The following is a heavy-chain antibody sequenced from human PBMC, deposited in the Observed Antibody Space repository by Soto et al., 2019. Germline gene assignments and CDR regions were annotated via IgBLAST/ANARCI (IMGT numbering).Heavy chain of an antibody. CDR2: ISSSSSTI. V-gene: IGHV3-48*02. Sequence: GGSLRLPSAAAGVNFSSYSMNWVRQATGKGLEWVSYISSSSSTIYYADSVKGRFTISRDNAKNSLYLQMNSLRDEDTAVYYCARDPAVAGTDYYYGMDVWGQGTTVTV. CDR1: GVNFSSYS. D-gene: IGHD6-19*01. J-gene: IGHJ6*02. CDR3: ARDPAVAGTDYYYGMDV.